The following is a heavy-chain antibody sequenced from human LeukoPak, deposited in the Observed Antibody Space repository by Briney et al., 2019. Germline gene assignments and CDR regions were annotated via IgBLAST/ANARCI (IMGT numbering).Heavy chain of an antibody. CDR1: GNYW. Sequence: GGSLRLSCAASGNYWMHWVRQAPGKGLVWVSHINSDGSWTSYADSVKGRFTISKDNAKNTVYLQMNNLRAEDTVVYYCVSFYETYWGRGTLVTVSS. V-gene: IGHV3-74*01. CDR2: INSDGSWT. D-gene: IGHD2/OR15-2a*01. J-gene: IGHJ4*02. CDR3: VSFYETY.